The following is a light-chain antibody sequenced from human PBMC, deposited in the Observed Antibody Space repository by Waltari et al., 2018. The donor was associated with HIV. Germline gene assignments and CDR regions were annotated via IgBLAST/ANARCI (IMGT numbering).Light chain of an antibody. V-gene: IGLV2-11*01. J-gene: IGLJ2*01. CDR1: SGDVGGYNY. CDR3: CSYAGSVTFVV. CDR2: DVS. Sequence: QSALTQPRSVSGSPGQSVTISCTGSSGDVGGYNYVSWYQQHPGKAPKLIIYDVSTRSSGVPARFSGSKSGNTASLTIFGLQAEDEADYYCCSYAGSVTFVVFGGGTKVTVV.